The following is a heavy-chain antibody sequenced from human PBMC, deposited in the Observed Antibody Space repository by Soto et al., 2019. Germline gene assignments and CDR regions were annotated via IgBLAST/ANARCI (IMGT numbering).Heavy chain of an antibody. CDR2: ISPYTGNT. D-gene: IGHD3-16*01. J-gene: IGHJ6*02. V-gene: IGHV1-18*01. Sequence: QVQLVQSGDEVKKPGASVKVSCKASGYIFVNYGIAWVRQAPGQGLEWMGWISPYTGNTHSATKVQGRPPMTTDTSTSTAYMDQGSLTSDDTAVYYCVMVDNYVTPTPQDVWGQGTTVTVSS. CDR3: VMVDNYVTPTPQDV. CDR1: GYIFVNYG.